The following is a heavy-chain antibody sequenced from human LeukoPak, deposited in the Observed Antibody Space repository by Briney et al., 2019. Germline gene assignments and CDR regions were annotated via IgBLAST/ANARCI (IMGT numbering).Heavy chain of an antibody. CDR1: GFTFDDYA. D-gene: IGHD6-19*01. CDR3: AKDVAGHPISYYFDY. V-gene: IGHV3-9*01. Sequence: SLILSCAASGFTFDDYAMHWVRQAPGKGLEWVSGISWNSGSIGYADSVKGRFTISRDNAKNSLYLQMNSLRAEDTALYYCAKDVAGHPISYYFDYWGQGTLVTVSS. CDR2: ISWNSGSI. J-gene: IGHJ4*02.